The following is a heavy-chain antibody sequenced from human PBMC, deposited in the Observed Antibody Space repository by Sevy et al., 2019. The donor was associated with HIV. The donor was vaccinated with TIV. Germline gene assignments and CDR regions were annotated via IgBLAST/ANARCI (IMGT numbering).Heavy chain of an antibody. V-gene: IGHV3-21*01. CDR3: ASGPDSSGYDFDY. D-gene: IGHD3-22*01. CDR2: ISSSSSYI. Sequence: GGSLRLSCAASGFTFSSYSMNWVRQAPGKGLEWVSPISSSSSYIYYADSVKGRFTISRDNAKNSLYLQMNSLRAEDTAVYYCASGPDSSGYDFDYWGQGTLVTVSS. J-gene: IGHJ4*02. CDR1: GFTFSSYS.